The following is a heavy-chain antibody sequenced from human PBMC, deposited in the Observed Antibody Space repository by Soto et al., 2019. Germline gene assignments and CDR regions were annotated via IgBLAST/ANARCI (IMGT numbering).Heavy chain of an antibody. Sequence: GGSLRLSCAASGFIFRAYAMNLVRQAPGKGLEWVSGLSDSGGSTYYADSVKGRFTISRDNSRNTLYLQMNSLRAEDTAEYYCATFDYGDYEFYGMDVWGRGTTVTV. CDR2: LSDSGGST. CDR1: GFIFRAYA. CDR3: ATFDYGDYEFYGMDV. V-gene: IGHV3-23*01. J-gene: IGHJ6*02. D-gene: IGHD4-17*01.